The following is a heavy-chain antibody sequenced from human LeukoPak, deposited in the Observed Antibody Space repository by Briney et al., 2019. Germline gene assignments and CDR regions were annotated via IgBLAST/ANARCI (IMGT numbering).Heavy chain of an antibody. J-gene: IGHJ4*01. CDR2: SKPKTDGGTT. Sequence: GGSLRLSCAASGFTVSNAWMSWVRQAPGKGLEWVGRSKPKTDGGTTDFAAPVKGRFTISRDDSENTLYLQMNSLRAEDSAVYYWARVSDYCGGGSCLRYWGHGTLVTVSS. V-gene: IGHV3-15*05. CDR1: GFTVSNAW. CDR3: ARVSDYCGGGSCLRY. D-gene: IGHD2-15*01.